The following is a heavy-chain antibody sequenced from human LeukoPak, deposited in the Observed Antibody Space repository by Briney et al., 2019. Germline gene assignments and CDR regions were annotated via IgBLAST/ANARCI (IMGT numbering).Heavy chain of an antibody. J-gene: IGHJ4*02. CDR1: GGSISNYY. Sequence: PSETLSLTCTVSGGSISNYYWTWIRQPPGKGLEWIGSIYYDGSTNYNPSLKSRVTISLDTPKNQFSLKLSSVTAADTAVYYCARLQYGDFYFDYWGQGTLVTVSS. CDR2: IYYDGST. V-gene: IGHV4-59*01. CDR3: ARLQYGDFYFDY. D-gene: IGHD4-17*01.